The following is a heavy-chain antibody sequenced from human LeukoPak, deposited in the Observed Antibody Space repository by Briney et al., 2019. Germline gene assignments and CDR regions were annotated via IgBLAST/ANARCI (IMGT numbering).Heavy chain of an antibody. CDR1: GGSINNNSYY. D-gene: IGHD6-6*01. J-gene: IGHJ4*02. V-gene: IGHV4-39*01. CDR3: ASFIAARLFDY. Sequence: KPSETLSLTCTVSGGSINNNSYYWGWIRQPPGKGLEWIGSVYYSGSTYYNPSLKSRVTISVDTSKNQFSLKLSSVTAADTAVYYCASFIAARLFDYWGQGTLVTVSS. CDR2: VYYSGST.